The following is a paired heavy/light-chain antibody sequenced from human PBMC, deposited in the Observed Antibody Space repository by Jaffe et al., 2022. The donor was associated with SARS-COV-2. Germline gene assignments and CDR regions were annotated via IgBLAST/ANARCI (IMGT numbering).Heavy chain of an antibody. J-gene: IGHJ5*02. CDR1: GFNFRRYT. Sequence: EVQLVESGGGLVKPGGSLRLSCEASGFNFRRYTMVWVRQAPGKGLEWVSSISSNGYYIYYAVSVEGRFTISRDNAKNSVSLQMNSLRTEDTAMYWCAREDCITVGCSSHLAWFDPWGQGTQVTVSS. CDR2: ISSNGYYI. V-gene: IGHV3-21*02. D-gene: IGHD2-15*01. CDR3: AREDCITVGCSSHLAWFDP.
Light chain of an antibody. CDR1: SSNIGINP. CDR2: DNN. J-gene: IGLJ3*02. V-gene: IGLV1-44*01. Sequence: QSVLTQPPSASGTPGQSVTIPCSGSSSNIGINPVNWYRHLPGTTPTVLIYDNNQRPSGVPDRVSGSKSGTSASLAISGLQSEDEADYYCAVWDDSLNGWVFGGGTKVTVL. CDR3: AVWDDSLNGWV.